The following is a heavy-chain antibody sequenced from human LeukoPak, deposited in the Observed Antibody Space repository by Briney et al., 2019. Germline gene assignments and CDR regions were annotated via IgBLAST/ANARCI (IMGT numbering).Heavy chain of an antibody. CDR2: IYYSGST. V-gene: IGHV4-31*03. CDR3: ARAVSVAGLIDY. CDR1: GGSISSGGYY. J-gene: IGHJ4*02. Sequence: PSQTLSLTCTVSGGSISSGGYYWSWIRQHPGKGLEWIGYIYYSGSTYYNPSLKSRVTISVDTSKNQFSLKLSSVTAADTAVYYCARAVSVAGLIDYWGQGTLVTVSS. D-gene: IGHD6-19*01.